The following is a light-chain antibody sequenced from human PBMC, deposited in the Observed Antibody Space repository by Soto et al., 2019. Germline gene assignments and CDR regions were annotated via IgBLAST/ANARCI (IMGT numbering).Light chain of an antibody. CDR1: QSISSW. CDR3: QQYNSYPPWT. J-gene: IGKJ1*01. CDR2: KAS. Sequence: DIQMTQSPSTLTASVGDRVTITCRASQSISSWLAWYQQKPGKAPKLLIYKASSLQSGVPSRFSGSGSGTEFTITISSLQPDDFATYYCQQYNSYPPWTFGQGTKVEIK. V-gene: IGKV1-5*03.